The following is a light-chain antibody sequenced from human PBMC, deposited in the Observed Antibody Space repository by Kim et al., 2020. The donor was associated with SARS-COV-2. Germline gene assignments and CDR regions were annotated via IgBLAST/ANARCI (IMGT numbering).Light chain of an antibody. CDR3: NSRGSNDNVL. CDR2: GKN. CDR1: SLRSYY. Sequence: VALGQTVRITCQGDSLRSYYATWYQQKPGQAPIVVIYGKNNRPSGIPDRFSGSSSGDTPSLTITGTQAGDEADYYCNSRGSNDNVLFGGGTQLTVL. V-gene: IGLV3-19*01. J-gene: IGLJ2*01.